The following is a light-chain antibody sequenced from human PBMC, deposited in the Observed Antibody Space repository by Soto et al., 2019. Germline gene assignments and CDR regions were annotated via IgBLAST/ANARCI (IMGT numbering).Light chain of an antibody. Sequence: DIPLTESPASLSASVGDRGTITCRPSQDIGNDLGWFQLKPGKPTKLLIYAASSLESGVPSRFSGSGSGTEFTLTISSLQPDDFATYCRQQYNSYRTFGQGTKVDIK. CDR2: AAS. CDR3: QQYNSYRT. V-gene: IGKV1-17*01. CDR1: QDIGND. J-gene: IGKJ1*01.